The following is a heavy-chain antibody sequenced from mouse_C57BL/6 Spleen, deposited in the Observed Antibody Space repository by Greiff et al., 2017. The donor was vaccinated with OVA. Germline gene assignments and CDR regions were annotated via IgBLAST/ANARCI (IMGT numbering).Heavy chain of an antibody. V-gene: IGHV5-6*01. Sequence: EVMLVESGGDLVKPGGSLKLSCAASGFTFSSYGMSWVRQTPDKRLEWVATISSGGSYTYYPDSVKGRFTISRDNAKNTLYLQMSSLKSEDTAMYYCARPEADGYWGQGTTLTVSS. CDR2: ISSGGSYT. J-gene: IGHJ2*01. CDR3: ARPEADGY. CDR1: GFTFSSYG.